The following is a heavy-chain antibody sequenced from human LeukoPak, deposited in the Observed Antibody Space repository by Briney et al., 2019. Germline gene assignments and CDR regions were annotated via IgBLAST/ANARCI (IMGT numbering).Heavy chain of an antibody. CDR3: ARGRYTFGVVNFPGLRH. J-gene: IGHJ1*01. CDR2: IYYSGST. CDR1: GGSISSSSYY. D-gene: IGHD3-3*01. Sequence: PSETLSLTCTVSGGSISSSSYYWSWIRQPPGKGLEWIGYIYYSGSTNYNPSLKSRVTISVDTSKNQFSLKLSSVTAADTAVYYCARGRYTFGVVNFPGLRHWGQGTLVTVSS. V-gene: IGHV4-61*01.